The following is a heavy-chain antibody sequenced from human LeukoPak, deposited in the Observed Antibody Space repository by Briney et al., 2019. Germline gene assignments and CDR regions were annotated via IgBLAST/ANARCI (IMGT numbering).Heavy chain of an antibody. CDR3: AREDTAMVRGFDY. V-gene: IGHV4-4*02. CDR2: IYHSGST. D-gene: IGHD5-18*01. Sequence: SETLSLTCTVSGGSISSGAYYWSWVRQPPGKGLEWIGEIYHSGSTNYNPSLKSRVTISVDKSKNQFSLKLSSVTAADTAVYYCAREDTAMVRGFDYWGQGTLVTVSS. J-gene: IGHJ4*02. CDR1: GGSISSGAYY.